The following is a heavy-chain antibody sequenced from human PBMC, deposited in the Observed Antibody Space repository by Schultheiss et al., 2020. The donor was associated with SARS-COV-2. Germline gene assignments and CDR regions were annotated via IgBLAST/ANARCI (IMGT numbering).Heavy chain of an antibody. V-gene: IGHV3-66*02. J-gene: IGHJ4*02. CDR3: ARARYYDSSGYPDY. CDR1: GFTFSSYW. Sequence: GGSLRLSCAASGFTFSSYWMSWVRQAPGKGLEWVSVIYSGGSTYYADSVKGRFTISRHNSKNTLYLQMNSLRAEDTAVYYCARARYYDSSGYPDYWGQGTLVTVSS. D-gene: IGHD3-22*01. CDR2: IYSGGST.